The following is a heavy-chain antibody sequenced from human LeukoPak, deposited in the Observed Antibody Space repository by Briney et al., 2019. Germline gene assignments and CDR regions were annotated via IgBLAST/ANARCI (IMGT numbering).Heavy chain of an antibody. CDR2: ISGGGGST. V-gene: IGHV3-23*01. Sequence: GGSLRLSCAASGFTFSSYAMNWVRQAPGKGLEWVSAISGGGGSTYYTDSVKGRFTISRDNSKNTLYLQMNSLRAEDTAVYYCAKGNYEGMDVWGQGTTVTVSS. CDR1: GFTFSSYA. CDR3: AKGNYEGMDV. J-gene: IGHJ6*02.